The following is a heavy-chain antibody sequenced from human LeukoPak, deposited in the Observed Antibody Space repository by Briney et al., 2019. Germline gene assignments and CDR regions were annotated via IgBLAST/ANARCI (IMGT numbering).Heavy chain of an antibody. Sequence: GGSLRLSCAASGFTFSNFAISWVRQAPGKGLEWVSTISGSGGRTYYADSVKGRFTISRDNSKNTLYLQMNSLRAEDTALYYCARANEGWFDPWGQGTLVTVSS. CDR3: ARANEGWFDP. V-gene: IGHV3-23*01. D-gene: IGHD1-1*01. CDR1: GFTFSNFA. J-gene: IGHJ5*02. CDR2: ISGSGGRT.